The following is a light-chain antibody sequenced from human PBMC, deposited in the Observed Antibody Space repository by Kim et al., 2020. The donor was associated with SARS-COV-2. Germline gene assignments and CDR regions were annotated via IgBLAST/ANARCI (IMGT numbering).Light chain of an antibody. CDR3: AAWDDSLSGVV. CDR1: RSNIGSNY. CDR2: RNN. J-gene: IGLJ2*01. Sequence: QSVLTQPPSASGTPGQRVTISCSGSRSNIGSNYVYWYQQLPGTAPKLLIYRNNQRPSGVPDRFSGAKAGTSASLAISGLRSEDDADYYCAAWDDSLSGVVFGRGTQLTVL. V-gene: IGLV1-47*01.